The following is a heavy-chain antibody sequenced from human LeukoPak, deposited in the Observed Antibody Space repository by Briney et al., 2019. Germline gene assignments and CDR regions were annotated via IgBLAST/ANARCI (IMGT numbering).Heavy chain of an antibody. V-gene: IGHV3-48*03. J-gene: IGHJ4*02. CDR2: TSIGGRTQ. D-gene: IGHD3-22*01. Sequence: GGSLRLSCAASGFTFSSYEMNWVRQAPGKGLEWVSYTSIGGRTQYYADSVKGRFTISRDNAKNSLYLQMNSLRAEDTAVYYCARGRDYYYDSSWSFAVVYWGQGTLVTVSS. CDR3: ARGRDYYYDSSWSFAVVY. CDR1: GFTFSSYE.